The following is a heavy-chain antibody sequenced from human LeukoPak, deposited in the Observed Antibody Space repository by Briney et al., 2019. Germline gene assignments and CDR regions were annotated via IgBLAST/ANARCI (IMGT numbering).Heavy chain of an antibody. V-gene: IGHV4-59*08. CDR2: IYYTGSI. J-gene: IGHJ4*02. Sequence: SETLSLTCTVSGGSISTYYWSWIRQPPGKGLEWIGYIYYTGSINYNPSLKSRVTISVDTSRNHFSLKLSSVTAADTAVYYCARHPTEDWDFDYWGQGTLVTVSS. CDR1: GGSISTYY. CDR3: ARHPTEDWDFDY. D-gene: IGHD3-9*01.